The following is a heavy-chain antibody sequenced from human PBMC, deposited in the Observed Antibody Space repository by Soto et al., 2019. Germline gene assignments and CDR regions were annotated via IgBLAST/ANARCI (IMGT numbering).Heavy chain of an antibody. D-gene: IGHD1-26*01. V-gene: IGHV4-4*07. CDR2: IYSSGSA. CDR3: ATIVGANDY. CDR1: RASIYTYS. Sequence: KSXETLSLTCTVSRASIYTYSWTWIRQPAGKGLQWIGHIYSSGSANYSPSLKSRVSMSVDSSKNQISLKLSSVTAADTAVYYCATIVGANDYWGQGTLVTVSS. J-gene: IGHJ4*02.